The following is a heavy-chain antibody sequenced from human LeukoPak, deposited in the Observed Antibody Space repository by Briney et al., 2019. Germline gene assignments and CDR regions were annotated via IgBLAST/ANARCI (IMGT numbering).Heavy chain of an antibody. Sequence: GGSLRLSCAASGFTFSSYAMSWVRQAPGKGLEWVSAISGSGGSRYYADSVKGRFTISRDNSKNTLYLQMNSLRAEDTAVYYCAKDLRGSSSWYDWFDPWGQGTLVTVSS. J-gene: IGHJ5*02. CDR3: AKDLRGSSSWYDWFDP. V-gene: IGHV3-23*01. D-gene: IGHD6-13*01. CDR1: GFTFSSYA. CDR2: ISGSGGSR.